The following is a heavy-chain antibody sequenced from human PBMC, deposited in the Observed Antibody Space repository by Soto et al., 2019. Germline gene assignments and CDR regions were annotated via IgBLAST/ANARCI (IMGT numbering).Heavy chain of an antibody. D-gene: IGHD3-22*01. CDR3: ANFNGFSSISGYYYDY. V-gene: IGHV3-23*01. CDR1: GFTFSSYA. J-gene: IGHJ4*02. Sequence: EVQLLESGGGLVQPGGSLRLSCAASGFTFSSYAMSWVRQAPGKGLEWVSAISGSGGSTYYADSVKGRFTISRDNSKNTLYLQMNSLRAEDTVVYYCANFNGFSSISGYYYDYWGQGTLVTVSS. CDR2: ISGSGGST.